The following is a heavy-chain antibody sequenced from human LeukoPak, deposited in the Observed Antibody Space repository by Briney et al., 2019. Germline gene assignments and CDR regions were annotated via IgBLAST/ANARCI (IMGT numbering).Heavy chain of an antibody. CDR3: AIVRNTMIVVVTDDAFYI. J-gene: IGHJ3*02. Sequence: GGSLRLSCAASGFTFSSYAMSWVRQAPGKGLEWVSAISGSGGSTYYADSVKGRFTISRDNSKNTLYLQMNSLRAEDTAVYYCAIVRNTMIVVVTDDAFYIWGQGTMVTVSS. D-gene: IGHD3-22*01. CDR1: GFTFSSYA. V-gene: IGHV3-23*01. CDR2: ISGSGGST.